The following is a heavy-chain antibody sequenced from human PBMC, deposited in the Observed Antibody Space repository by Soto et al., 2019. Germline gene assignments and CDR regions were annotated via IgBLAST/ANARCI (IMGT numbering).Heavy chain of an antibody. V-gene: IGHV3-23*01. J-gene: IGHJ6*02. D-gene: IGHD3-22*01. CDR2: MGGNSDRT. CDR3: AEDFYYDSSGYFDYYGMDV. CDR1: GLSCNHYE. Sequence: LSCAASGLSCNHYEMSWVSQAPGKGLEGVSEMGGNSDRTYNTNTEKNQFTNSRDSSNSTPYLQMNSLGAEDMAVYYCAEDFYYDSSGYFDYYGMDVWGQGTTVTVSS.